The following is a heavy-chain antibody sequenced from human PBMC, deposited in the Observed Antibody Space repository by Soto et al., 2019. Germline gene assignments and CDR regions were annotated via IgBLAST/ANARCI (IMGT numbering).Heavy chain of an antibody. CDR1: GGTFSSYA. V-gene: IGHV1-69*13. CDR2: IIPIFGTA. Sequence: SVKVSCKASGGTFSSYAISWVRQAPGQGLEWMGGIIPIFGTANYAQKFQGRVTITADESTSTAYMELSSLRSEDTAVYYCARGGQRITIFGVVISPHYYYYYGTDVWGQGTTVTVSS. J-gene: IGHJ6*02. CDR3: ARGGQRITIFGVVISPHYYYYYGTDV. D-gene: IGHD3-3*01.